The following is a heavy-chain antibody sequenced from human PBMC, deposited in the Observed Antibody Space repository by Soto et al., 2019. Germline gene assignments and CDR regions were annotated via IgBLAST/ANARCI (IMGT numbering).Heavy chain of an antibody. D-gene: IGHD5-12*01. J-gene: IGHJ6*02. CDR2: IDPSDSYT. Sequence: PGESLKISCKGSGYSFTSYWISWVRQMPGKGLEWMGRIDPSDSYTNYSPSFQGHVTISADKSISTAYLQWSSLKASDTAMYYCARQTYSGYIYYYYGMDVWGQGTTVTVS. V-gene: IGHV5-10-1*01. CDR1: GYSFTSYW. CDR3: ARQTYSGYIYYYYGMDV.